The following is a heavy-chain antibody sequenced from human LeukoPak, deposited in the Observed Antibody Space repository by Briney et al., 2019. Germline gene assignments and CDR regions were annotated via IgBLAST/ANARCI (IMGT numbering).Heavy chain of an antibody. D-gene: IGHD3-22*01. Sequence: SETLSLTCAVYGGSFSGYYWSWIRQPPGKGLEWIGEINHSGSTNYNPSLKSRVTFSLDTSKKQFSLKLSSVTAADTAVYYCARSVGLYDNSNYYSGDFDYGGQGTLVTVPS. CDR1: GGSFSGYY. CDR3: ARSVGLYDNSNYYSGDFDY. J-gene: IGHJ4*02. V-gene: IGHV4-34*10. CDR2: INHSGST.